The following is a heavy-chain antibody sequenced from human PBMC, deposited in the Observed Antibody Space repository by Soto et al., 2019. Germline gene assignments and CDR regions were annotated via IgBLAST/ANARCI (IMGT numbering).Heavy chain of an antibody. D-gene: IGHD2-2*01. Sequence: QVLLVQSGAEVKRPVASVRVSCKASRYTFTSYDIFWGRQSPGQGLEWMGWSKPDSGDTHYAKKFQGRVTMTRDTSISTAYMELNNFVSDDTAVYYCARRSSMYLNEVIYDPWGQGTLVTVSS. CDR2: SKPDSGDT. V-gene: IGHV1-2*02. CDR1: RYTFTSYD. CDR3: ARRSSMYLNEVIYDP. J-gene: IGHJ5*02.